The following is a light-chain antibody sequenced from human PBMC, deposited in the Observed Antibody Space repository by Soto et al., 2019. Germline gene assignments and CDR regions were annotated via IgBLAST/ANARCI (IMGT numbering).Light chain of an antibody. Sequence: EIVLTQSPDTLSLSPGERATLSCRASQSVSSSYLAWYQQTPGQAPRLLIYGTSNRATGIPDRFSGSGSGTDVTLTISSLEPEDFAVYYCQQYGNSRWTFGQGTKVEIK. CDR2: GTS. V-gene: IGKV3-20*01. J-gene: IGKJ1*01. CDR1: QSVSSSY. CDR3: QQYGNSRWT.